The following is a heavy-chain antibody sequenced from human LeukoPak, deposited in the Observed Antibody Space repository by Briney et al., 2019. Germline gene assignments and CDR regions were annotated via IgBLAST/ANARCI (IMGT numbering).Heavy chain of an antibody. CDR1: GFSVSSNY. V-gene: IGHV3-53*01. CDR2: IYSGGRT. D-gene: IGHD6-13*01. Sequence: GGSLRLSCAASGFSVSSNYMIWVRQAPGKGLEWVSVIYSGGRTYYADSVKGRFTISRDNSKNTLYLQMNSLRAEDTAVFYCARDRQPLVRGDHFDYWGQGTLVTVSS. CDR3: ARDRQPLVRGDHFDY. J-gene: IGHJ4*02.